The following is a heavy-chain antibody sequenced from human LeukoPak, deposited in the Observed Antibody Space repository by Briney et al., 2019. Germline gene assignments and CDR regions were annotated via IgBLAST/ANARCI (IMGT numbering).Heavy chain of an antibody. J-gene: IGHJ4*02. CDR2: ISNNGGYT. V-gene: IGHV3-23*01. CDR1: GGSISSGGYY. D-gene: IGHD2-15*01. Sequence: ETLSLTCTVSGGSISSGGYYWSWVRQAPGKGLEWVSAISNNGGYTYYADSVQGRFTISRDNPKSTLCLQMNSLRAEDTAVYYCAKQLGYCSDGSCYFPYWGQGTLVTVSS. CDR3: AKQLGYCSDGSCYFPY.